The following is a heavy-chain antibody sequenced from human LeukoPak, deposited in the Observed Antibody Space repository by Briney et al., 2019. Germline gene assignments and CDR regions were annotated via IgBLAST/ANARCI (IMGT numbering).Heavy chain of an antibody. D-gene: IGHD1-1*01. J-gene: IGHJ6*03. CDR2: ISSSSSYI. V-gene: IGHV3-21*01. CDR3: ASSPRLRLERRLGLGYMDV. Sequence: GGSLRLSCAASGFTFSSYSMNWVRQAPGKGLEWVSSISSSSSYIYYADSVKGRFTISRDNAKNSLYLQMNSLRAEDTAVYYCASSPRLRLERRLGLGYMDVWGKGTTVTVSS. CDR1: GFTFSSYS.